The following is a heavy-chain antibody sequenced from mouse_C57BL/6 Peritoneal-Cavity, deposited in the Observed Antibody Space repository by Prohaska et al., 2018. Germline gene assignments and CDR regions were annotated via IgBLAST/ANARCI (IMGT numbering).Heavy chain of an antibody. Sequence: HGKSLEWIGDINPNNGGTIYNQKFKGKATFTVDKSSSTAYMELRSLTSEDTAVYYCARLGQAWFAYWGQGTLVTVSA. CDR2: INPNNGGT. V-gene: IGHV1-18*01. D-gene: IGHD3-3*01. CDR3: ARLGQAWFAY. J-gene: IGHJ3*01.